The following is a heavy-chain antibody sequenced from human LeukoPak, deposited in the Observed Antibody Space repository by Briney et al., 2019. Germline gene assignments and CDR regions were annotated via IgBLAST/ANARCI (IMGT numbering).Heavy chain of an antibody. CDR1: GFTFSSYW. CDR3: ARVSSGWYNAFDI. Sequence: GSLRLSCAASGFTFSSYWMHWVRQAPGKGLVWVSRINSDGSSTSYADSVKGRFTISRDNAKNTLYLQMNSLRAEDTAVYYCARVSSGWYNAFDIWGQGTMVTVSS. D-gene: IGHD6-19*01. J-gene: IGHJ3*02. CDR2: INSDGSST. V-gene: IGHV3-74*01.